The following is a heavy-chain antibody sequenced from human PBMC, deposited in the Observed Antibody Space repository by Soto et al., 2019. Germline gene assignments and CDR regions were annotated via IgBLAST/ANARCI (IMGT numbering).Heavy chain of an antibody. J-gene: IGHJ4*02. CDR3: AREREMATIGYFDY. D-gene: IGHD5-12*01. V-gene: IGHV3-30-3*01. CDR2: ISYDGSNK. CDR1: GFTFISYA. Sequence: GGSLRLSCAASGFTFISYAMHWVRQAPGKGLEWVAVISYDGSNKYYADSVKGRFTISRDNSKNTLYLQMNSLRAEDTAVYYCAREREMATIGYFDYWGQGTLVTVSS.